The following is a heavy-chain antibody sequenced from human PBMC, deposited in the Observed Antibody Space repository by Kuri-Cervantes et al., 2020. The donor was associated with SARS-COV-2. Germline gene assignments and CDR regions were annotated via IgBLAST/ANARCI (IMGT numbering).Heavy chain of an antibody. CDR3: ARDYSPIAAADYYYMDV. Sequence: SLKISCAVSGITFSDQYMSWIRQAPGKGLEWVSYITSRGTTIYYADSVKGRFTISRDNAKNSLYLQMNSLRAEDTAVYYCARDYSPIAAADYYYMDVWGKGTTVTVSS. CDR2: ITSRGTTI. J-gene: IGHJ6*03. CDR1: GITFSDQY. D-gene: IGHD6-13*01. V-gene: IGHV3-11*04.